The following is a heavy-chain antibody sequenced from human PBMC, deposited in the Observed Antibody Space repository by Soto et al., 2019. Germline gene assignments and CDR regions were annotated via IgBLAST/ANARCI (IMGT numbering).Heavy chain of an antibody. V-gene: IGHV4-30-4*01. CDR2: IYYSGST. D-gene: IGHD1-1*01. Sequence: QVQLQESGPGLVKPSQTLSLTCTVSGGSISSGDYYWSWIRQPPGKGLEWIGYIYYSGSTYYNPSLQSRVYISVDTSKNQFSLKLSSVTAADTAVYYCARDSGTPGTYYYYGMDVWGQGTTVTVSS. CDR3: ARDSGTPGTYYYYGMDV. J-gene: IGHJ6*02. CDR1: GGSISSGDYY.